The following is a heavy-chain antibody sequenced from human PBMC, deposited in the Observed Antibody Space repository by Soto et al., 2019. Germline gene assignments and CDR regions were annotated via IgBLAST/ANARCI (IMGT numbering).Heavy chain of an antibody. V-gene: IGHV3-23*01. J-gene: IGHJ4*02. D-gene: IGHD6-19*01. CDR1: GFTFSSYT. CDR2: ISGSGVST. CDR3: YKRLSSSSGWYYLDY. Sequence: GGSLRLSCAASGFTFSSYTMSWVRQAPGKGLEWISGISGSGVSTYYEDSVKGRFTFSRDNSKNTLDLQMNGLRAEDTAVYFCYKRLSSSSGWYYLDYWGQGTLVTVSS.